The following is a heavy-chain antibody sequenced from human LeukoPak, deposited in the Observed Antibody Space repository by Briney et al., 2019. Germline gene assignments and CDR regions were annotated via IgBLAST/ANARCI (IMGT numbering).Heavy chain of an antibody. V-gene: IGHV3-30*04. Sequence: GGSLRLSCAASGFTFSSYAMHWVGQAPGKGLEWVAVISYDGSNKYYADSVKGRFTISRDNSKNTLYLQMNSLRAEDTAVYYCAREDDYVWGSYRFFDYWGQGTLVTVSS. CDR3: AREDDYVWGSYRFFDY. CDR1: GFTFSSYA. D-gene: IGHD3-16*02. J-gene: IGHJ4*02. CDR2: ISYDGSNK.